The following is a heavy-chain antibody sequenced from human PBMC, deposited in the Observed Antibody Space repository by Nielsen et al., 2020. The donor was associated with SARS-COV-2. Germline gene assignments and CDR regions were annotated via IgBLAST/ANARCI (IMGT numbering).Heavy chain of an antibody. D-gene: IGHD3-3*01. CDR2: ISYDGSNK. J-gene: IGHJ6*02. CDR3: AREGLGDFWSGYYQEDYYYGMDV. V-gene: IGHV3-30*04. Sequence: WIRQPPGKGLEWVAVISYDGSNKYYADSVKGRFTISRDNSKNTLHLQMNSLRAEDTAVYYCAREGLGDFWSGYYQEDYYYGMDVWGQGTTVTVSS.